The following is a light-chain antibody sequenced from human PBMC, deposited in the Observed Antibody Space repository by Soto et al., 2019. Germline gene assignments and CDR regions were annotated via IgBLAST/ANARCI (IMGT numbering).Light chain of an antibody. Sequence: QSALTQPASVSGSPGQSITISCTGTSSDVGGYNYVSWYQQHPGKAPKLMIYDVSNRPSGVSNRFSGSKSGNTASLPISGLQAEDEADYYCSSYTSSSTPGVFGTGTKLTVL. CDR2: DVS. V-gene: IGLV2-14*01. J-gene: IGLJ1*01. CDR1: SSDVGGYNY. CDR3: SSYTSSSTPGV.